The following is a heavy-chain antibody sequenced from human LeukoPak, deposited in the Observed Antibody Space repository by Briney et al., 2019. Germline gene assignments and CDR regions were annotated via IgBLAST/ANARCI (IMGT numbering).Heavy chain of an antibody. CDR3: ARRTTWWSLDY. V-gene: IGHV4-4*02. CDR1: GGSITGRNW. J-gene: IGHJ4*02. D-gene: IGHD2-15*01. CDR2: VYHSGGT. Sequence: PSETLSLTCAVSGGSITGRNWWSWVRQSPGKGLEWIGEVYHSGGTNYSPSLKSRVTMSVDKSKNQFSLKLSSVTAADTAVYYCARRTTWWSLDYWGQGTLVTVSS.